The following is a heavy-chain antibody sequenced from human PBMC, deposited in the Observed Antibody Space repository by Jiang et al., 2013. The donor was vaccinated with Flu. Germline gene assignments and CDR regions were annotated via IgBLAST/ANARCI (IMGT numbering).Heavy chain of an antibody. V-gene: IGHV3-30*18. CDR2: ISHDGTYK. CDR3: AKDWGSTGWYADHFVVDAFDI. J-gene: IGHJ3*02. CDR1: GFTFSTYG. D-gene: IGHD6-19*01. Sequence: VQLLESGGGVVQPGRSLRLSCAASGFTFSTYGMHWVRQAPGKGLEWVALISHDGTYKYYADSLKGRFTISRDNSKYTLFPQMNSLRPEDTALYYCAKDWGSTGWYADHFVVDAFDIWGQGTLVTVSS.